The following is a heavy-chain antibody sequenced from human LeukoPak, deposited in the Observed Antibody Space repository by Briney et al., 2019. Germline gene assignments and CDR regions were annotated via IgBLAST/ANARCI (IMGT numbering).Heavy chain of an antibody. J-gene: IGHJ4*02. CDR2: VKQDGTEK. CDR3: ARAGGTSWVDY. CDR1: GFTFRDYW. V-gene: IGHV3-7*01. D-gene: IGHD6-13*01. Sequence: GGSLRLSCEASGFTFRDYWMTWVRQAPGKGLEWVANVKQDGTEKFYVDSVKGRFTISRDNGKNSLYLQMNSLRVEDTAIYYCARAGGTSWVDYWGQGTLVTVSS.